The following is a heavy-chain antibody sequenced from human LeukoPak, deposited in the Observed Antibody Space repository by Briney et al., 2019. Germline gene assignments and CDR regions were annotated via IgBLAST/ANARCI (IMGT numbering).Heavy chain of an antibody. CDR1: GFTVSSNY. V-gene: IGHV3-53*01. J-gene: IGHJ4*02. Sequence: GGSLRLSCAASGFTVSSNYMSWVRQAPGKGLEWVSLIYSGGSTYYADSVKGRFTISRDNSKNTVYLQMNSLRAEDTAVYFCAREAPYPRIVGGGLRGFDYWGQGTLVTVSS. CDR3: AREAPYPRIVGGGLRGFDY. CDR2: IYSGGST. D-gene: IGHD1-26*01.